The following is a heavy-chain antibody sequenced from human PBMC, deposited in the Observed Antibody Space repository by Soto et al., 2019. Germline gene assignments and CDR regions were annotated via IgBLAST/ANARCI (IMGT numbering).Heavy chain of an antibody. J-gene: IGHJ3*01. CDR2: ISSSSSFM. V-gene: IGHV3-21*01. Sequence: EVQLVESGGGLVKPGGSLRLSCAASGFTFSNHIMNWVRQAPGKGLEWVSSISSSSSFMNYADSVKGRFTISRDNAKNSLYLQMNALRAEDTAVYFCARDSLRVMVPAVLTDALDLWGHGTMVTVSS. CDR1: GFTFSNHI. CDR3: ARDSLRVMVPAVLTDALDL. D-gene: IGHD2-21*02.